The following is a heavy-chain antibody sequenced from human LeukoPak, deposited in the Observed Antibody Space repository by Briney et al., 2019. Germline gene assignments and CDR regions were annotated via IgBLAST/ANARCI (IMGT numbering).Heavy chain of an antibody. CDR2: IKQDGSER. D-gene: IGHD6-19*01. CDR3: ARDDVVAGPFDS. J-gene: IGHJ4*02. CDR1: GFTFSSFW. V-gene: IGHV3-7*03. Sequence: EGSLRLSCAASGFTFSSFWMSWVRQVPGKGLEWVANIKQDGSERYYVDSVKGRFTISRDNAKNSLYLQMNSLRGEDTAVYYCARDDVVAGPFDSWGQGTLVTVSS.